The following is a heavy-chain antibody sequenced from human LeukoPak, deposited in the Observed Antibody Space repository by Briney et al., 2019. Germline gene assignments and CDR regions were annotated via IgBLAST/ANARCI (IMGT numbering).Heavy chain of an antibody. D-gene: IGHD3-10*01. CDR2: ISGSGGST. V-gene: IGHV3-23*01. Sequence: GGSLRLSCAAYGFTFSSYAMSWVRQAPGKGLEWVAAISGSGGSTYYADSVKGRFTISRDNSKNTLYLQMNSLRAEDTAVYYCAKDLGYYYGSGSHLKYWGQGTLVTVSS. J-gene: IGHJ4*02. CDR3: AKDLGYYYGSGSHLKY. CDR1: GFTFSSYA.